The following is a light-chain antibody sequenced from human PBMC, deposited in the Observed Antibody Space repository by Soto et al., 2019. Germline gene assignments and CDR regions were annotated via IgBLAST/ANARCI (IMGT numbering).Light chain of an antibody. CDR3: QQYVSAPIT. V-gene: IGKV3-20*01. Sequence: EIVMTQSPGTLSLSQGEGATLSCRASQIVGKNYVAWFQQKPGQAPRVIIYEASKRATGIPDRFSGSGSGTDFTLTISRLEPDDFAVFYCQQYVSAPITFGQGTRLEIK. CDR2: EAS. J-gene: IGKJ5*01. CDR1: QIVGKNY.